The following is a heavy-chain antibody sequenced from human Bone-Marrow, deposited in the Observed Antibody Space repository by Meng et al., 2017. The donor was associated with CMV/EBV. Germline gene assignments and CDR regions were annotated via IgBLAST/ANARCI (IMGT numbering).Heavy chain of an antibody. V-gene: IGHV1-18*01. Sequence: ASVKVSCKASGYTFTSYGISWVRQAPGQGLEWMGWISAYNGNTNYAQKLQGRVTMTTDTSTSTAYMELRSLRSDDTAVYYCARGRDIVVVPAAKPGLYGMDVWGQGTTVTVSS. D-gene: IGHD2-2*02. CDR1: GYTFTSYG. CDR2: ISAYNGNT. J-gene: IGHJ6*02. CDR3: ARGRDIVVVPAAKPGLYGMDV.